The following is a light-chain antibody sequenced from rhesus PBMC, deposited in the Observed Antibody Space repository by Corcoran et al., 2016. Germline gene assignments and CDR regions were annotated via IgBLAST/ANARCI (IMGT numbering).Light chain of an antibody. J-gene: IGLJ6*01. CDR2: EVS. CDR1: SSDIGGYNY. Sequence: QAALTQPRSVSGSPGQSVTISCTGTSSDIGGYNYVSWYQQHPDTAPKLMIYEVSKRPSGVSDRFSVSKSGNTASLTISGLQAEDEANYYCCSYVGSNTFDVFGSRTKLTVL. V-gene: IGLV2-32*02. CDR3: CSYVGSNTFDV.